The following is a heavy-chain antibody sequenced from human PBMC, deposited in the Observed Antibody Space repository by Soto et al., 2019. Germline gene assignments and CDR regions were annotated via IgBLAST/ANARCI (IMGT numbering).Heavy chain of an antibody. CDR2: IWYDGSNK. J-gene: IGHJ4*02. CDR1: GFTFSSYG. V-gene: IGHV3-33*01. CDR3: ARDPNDSSGSPYYYFDY. D-gene: IGHD3-22*01. Sequence: QVQLVESGGGVVQPGRSLRLSCAASGFTFSSYGMHWVRQAPGKGLEWVAVIWYDGSNKYYADSVKGRFTISRDNSKNXXYLQMNSLRAEDTAVYYCARDPNDSSGSPYYYFDYWGQGTLVTVSS.